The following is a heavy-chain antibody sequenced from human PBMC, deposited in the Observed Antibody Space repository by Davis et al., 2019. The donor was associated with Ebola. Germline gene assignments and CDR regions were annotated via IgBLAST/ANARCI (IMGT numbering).Heavy chain of an antibody. Sequence: PGGSLRLSCAASGFTFSSYGMHWVRQAPGKGLEWVAVISYDGSNKYYADSVKGRFTISRDNAKNSLYLQMNSLRAEDTAVYYCARMPLDYYYGMDVWGKGTTVTVSS. J-gene: IGHJ6*04. CDR1: GFTFSSYG. CDR2: ISYDGSNK. V-gene: IGHV3-30*03. D-gene: IGHD2-2*01. CDR3: ARMPLDYYYGMDV.